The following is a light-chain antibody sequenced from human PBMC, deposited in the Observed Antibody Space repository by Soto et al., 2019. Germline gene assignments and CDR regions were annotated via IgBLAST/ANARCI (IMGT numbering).Light chain of an antibody. CDR3: LLYYGGARNYV. Sequence: QAVVTQEPSLTVSPGGTVTLTCASSTGAVTSGYYPNWFQQKPGQAPRALIYSTSNKRSWTPARFSGSLLGGKAALTLSGVQPEDEAEYYCLLYYGGARNYVFGTGTKLTVL. V-gene: IGLV7-43*01. J-gene: IGLJ1*01. CDR2: STS. CDR1: TGAVTSGYY.